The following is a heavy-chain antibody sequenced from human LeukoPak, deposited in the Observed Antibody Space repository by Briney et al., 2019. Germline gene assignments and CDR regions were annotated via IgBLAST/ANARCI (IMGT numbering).Heavy chain of an antibody. CDR3: VAYCSGGSFYFHSGSWFDP. J-gene: IGHJ5*02. D-gene: IGHD2-15*01. CDR1: GFTFVNYA. V-gene: IGHV3-9*01. CDR2: IRWDSGNI. Sequence: PGRSLRLSCAPYGFTFVNYAMHWARQAPGKGLEWDSVIRWDSGNISYADSVKGRFTLSRDQATNSMYLQTNRLRAKDTAMNYCVAYCSGGSFYFHSGSWFDPWGQGTLVTVSS.